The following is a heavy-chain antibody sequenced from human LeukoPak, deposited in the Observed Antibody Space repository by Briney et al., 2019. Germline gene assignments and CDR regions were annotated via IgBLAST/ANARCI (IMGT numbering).Heavy chain of an antibody. CDR1: GYTFSSYE. V-gene: IGHV3-48*03. CDR3: ARRVASANDAFDI. CDR2: IVGSGETI. D-gene: IGHD6-13*01. J-gene: IGHJ3*02. Sequence: PGGSLRLSCGASGYTFSSYEMTWVRQAPGKGLEWVSYIVGSGETIYYADSVKGRFTISRDNAKNSLYLQMNSLRAEDTAVYYCARRVASANDAFDIWGQGTMVTVSS.